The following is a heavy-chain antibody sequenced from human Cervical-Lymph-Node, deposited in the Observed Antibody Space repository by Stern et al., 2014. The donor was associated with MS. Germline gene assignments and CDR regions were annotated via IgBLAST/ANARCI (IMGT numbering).Heavy chain of an antibody. CDR3: ARVNCPGGSCIDY. J-gene: IGHJ4*02. CDR1: GFTFSAYW. Sequence: EVQLVESGGHLVQPGGSLRLSCAVSGFTFSAYWMHWIRHVPGKGLVWVSRSSVDGSIFSYADSVKGRFTISRDNAKNTLYLQRNSLGDEDTAVYYCARVNCPGGSCIDYWGQGTLVTVSS. D-gene: IGHD2-15*01. V-gene: IGHV3-74*01. CDR2: SSVDGSIF.